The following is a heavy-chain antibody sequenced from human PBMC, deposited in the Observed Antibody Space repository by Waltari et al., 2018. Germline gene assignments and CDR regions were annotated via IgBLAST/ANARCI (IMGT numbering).Heavy chain of an antibody. D-gene: IGHD6-19*01. CDR3: ARLGLASTVDY. V-gene: IGHV4-38-2*01. CDR2: IYHSGST. CDR1: GYSITSGYY. Sequence: QVQLQESGPGLVQPSETLSLTCAVSGYSITSGYYWGWIRQPPGKGLEWIGSIYHSGSTYYNPSLKSRVTISVDTSKNQFSLKLSSVTAADTAVYYCARLGLASTVDYWGQGTLVTVSS. J-gene: IGHJ4*02.